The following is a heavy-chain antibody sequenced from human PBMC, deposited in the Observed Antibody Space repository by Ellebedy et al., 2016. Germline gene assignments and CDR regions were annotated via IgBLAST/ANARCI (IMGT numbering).Heavy chain of an antibody. J-gene: IGHJ3*02. CDR2: IYPGDSVT. CDR3: ARSDLDYAPLTNAFDI. D-gene: IGHD4-17*01. V-gene: IGHV5-51*01. CDR1: GYSFTSYW. Sequence: GESLKISCKGSGYSFTSYWIGWVRQMPGKGLEWMGIIYPGDSVTRYSPSFQGQVTISADKSISTAYLQWSSLKASDTAMYYCARSDLDYAPLTNAFDIWGQGTMVTVSS.